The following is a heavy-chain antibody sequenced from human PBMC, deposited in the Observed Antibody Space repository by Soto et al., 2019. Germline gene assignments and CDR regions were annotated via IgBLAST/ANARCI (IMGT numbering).Heavy chain of an antibody. J-gene: IGHJ3*02. CDR1: GGSISSSSYY. D-gene: IGHD3-3*01. V-gene: IGHV4-39*01. Sequence: QLQLQESGPGLVKPSETLSLTCTVSGGSISSSSYYWGWIRQPPGKGLEWIGSIYYSGSTYYNPSLKSRVTISVDTSKNQFSLKLSSVTAADTAVYYCARTSVLRFLEWLAHDAFDIWGQGTMVTVSS. CDR2: IYYSGST. CDR3: ARTSVLRFLEWLAHDAFDI.